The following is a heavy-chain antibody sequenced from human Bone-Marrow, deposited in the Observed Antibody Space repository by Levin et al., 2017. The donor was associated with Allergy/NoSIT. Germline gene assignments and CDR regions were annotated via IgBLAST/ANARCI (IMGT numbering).Heavy chain of an antibody. Sequence: ASVKVSCKASGYTFTSYGISWVRQAPGQGLEWMGWISAYNGNTNYAQKLQGRVTMTTDTSTSTAYMELRSLRSDDTAVYYCARDQPWLGSPRNGMDVWGQGTTVTVSS. CDR3: ARDQPWLGSPRNGMDV. D-gene: IGHD6-19*01. CDR2: ISAYNGNT. CDR1: GYTFTSYG. V-gene: IGHV1-18*01. J-gene: IGHJ6*02.